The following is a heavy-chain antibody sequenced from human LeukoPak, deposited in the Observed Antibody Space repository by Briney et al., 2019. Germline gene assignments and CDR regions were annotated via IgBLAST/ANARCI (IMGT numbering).Heavy chain of an antibody. Sequence: PSETLSLTCTVSGGSISSGGYYWSWIRQHPGKGLEWIGYIYYSGSTYYNPSLKSRVTISVDTSKNQFSLKLSSVTAADTAVYYCARTKRGDSYGIDYWGQRTLVTVSS. CDR1: GGSISSGGYY. J-gene: IGHJ4*02. D-gene: IGHD5-18*01. CDR2: IYYSGST. CDR3: ARTKRGDSYGIDY. V-gene: IGHV4-31*03.